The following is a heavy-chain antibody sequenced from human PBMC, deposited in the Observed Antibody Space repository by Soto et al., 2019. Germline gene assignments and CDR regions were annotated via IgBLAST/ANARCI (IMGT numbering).Heavy chain of an antibody. CDR3: ARSGYYCSGGSCYSPYYYYGLDV. V-gene: IGHV5-51*01. CDR2: IYPSDSET. CDR1: GYSFSSYW. J-gene: IGHJ6*02. Sequence: PGESLKISCMASGYSFSSYWIGWVRQMPGKGLEWMGIIYPSDSETIYSPSFQGQVTISADKSIRTAYLQWSSLQASDTAMYFCARSGYYCSGGSCYSPYYYYGLDVWGQGTTVTVSS. D-gene: IGHD2-15*01.